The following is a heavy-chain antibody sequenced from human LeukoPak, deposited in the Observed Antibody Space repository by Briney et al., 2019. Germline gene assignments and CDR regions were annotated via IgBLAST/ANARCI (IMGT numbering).Heavy chain of an antibody. CDR3: ARDLSGSYKYMLFDY. CDR1: EFTFSNYG. V-gene: IGHV3-30*03. D-gene: IGHD1-26*01. CDR2: ISNDGSSR. Sequence: GGSLRLSCEASEFTFSNYGMHWVRQAPGKGLEWLAVISNDGSSRQYRDSVKGRFTVSRDNSKNTLYLQMNSLRAEDTAVYYCARDLSGSYKYMLFDYWGQGTLVTVSS. J-gene: IGHJ4*02.